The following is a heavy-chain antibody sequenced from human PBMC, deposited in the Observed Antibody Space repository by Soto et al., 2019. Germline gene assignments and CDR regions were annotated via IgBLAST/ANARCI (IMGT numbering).Heavy chain of an antibody. Sequence: ASVKLSCKASGVAFTSSAVQWVRQARGQRLEWIGWIVVGSGNTNYAQKFQERVTITRDMSTSTAYMELSSLRSEDTAVYYCAAASRDYYDWGGYGMDVWGQGTTVTVSS. CDR3: AAASRDYYDWGGYGMDV. J-gene: IGHJ6*02. V-gene: IGHV1-58*01. D-gene: IGHD3-22*01. CDR2: IVVGSGNT. CDR1: GVAFTSSA.